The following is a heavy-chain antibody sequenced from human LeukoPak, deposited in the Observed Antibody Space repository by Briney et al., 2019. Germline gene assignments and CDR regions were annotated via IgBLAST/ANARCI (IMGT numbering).Heavy chain of an antibody. J-gene: IGHJ6*02. CDR2: IYPGDSDT. CDR3: ARHSPPYCSGTSCYYGMDV. CDR1: GYSFTSYW. D-gene: IGHD2-2*01. Sequence: GESLKISCKGSGYSFTSYWIGWVCQMPGKGLEWMGIIYPGDSDTRYSPSFQGQVTISADKSISTAYLQWSSLKASDTAMYYCARHSPPYCSGTSCYYGMDVWGQGTTVTVSS. V-gene: IGHV5-51*01.